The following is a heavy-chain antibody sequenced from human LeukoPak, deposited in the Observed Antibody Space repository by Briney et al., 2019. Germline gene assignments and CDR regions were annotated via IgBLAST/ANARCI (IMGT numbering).Heavy chain of an antibody. Sequence: GGSLRLSCAASGFTFSSYSMNWVRHTPGKGLEWVANIEGDGSETNYMDSMKGRFTISRDNAKKSLHLQMNSLRAEDTGVYYCAGGSGWLIDYWGQGTLVTVSS. J-gene: IGHJ4*02. CDR2: IEGDGSET. CDR1: GFTFSSYS. D-gene: IGHD6-19*01. V-gene: IGHV3-7*03. CDR3: AGGSGWLIDY.